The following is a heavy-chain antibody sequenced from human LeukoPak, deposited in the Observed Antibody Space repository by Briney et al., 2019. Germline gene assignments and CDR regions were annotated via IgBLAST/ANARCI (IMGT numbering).Heavy chain of an antibody. V-gene: IGHV5-51*01. CDR1: GYNFTTYW. J-gene: IGHJ3*02. D-gene: IGHD3-10*01. CDR2: IYPGDSNT. Sequence: GESLKISCQGSGYNFTTYWIGSVRQMPGKGLEWMGIIYPGDSNTRYTPSFQGQVTISADKSISTAYLQWSSLKASDTAMYYCARPTTRIRGRYAFDIWGQGTMVTVSS. CDR3: ARPTTRIRGRYAFDI.